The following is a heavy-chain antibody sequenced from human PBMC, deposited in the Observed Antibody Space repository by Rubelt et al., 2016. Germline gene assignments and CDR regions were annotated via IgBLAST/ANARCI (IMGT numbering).Heavy chain of an antibody. D-gene: IGHD3-22*01. J-gene: IGHJ4*02. Sequence: QVQLVQSGAEVKKPGASVKVSCKASGYTFTGSYMHWVRQAPGQGLEWMGWINPTSGGTNYAQKYQARVTMTREPSITTAYMGLGRLRSEDTSLYYCARFAIGGHSSGYLFDYWGQGTLVTVSS. CDR2: INPTSGGT. V-gene: IGHV1-2*02. CDR1: GYTFTGSY. CDR3: ARFAIGGHSSGYLFDY.